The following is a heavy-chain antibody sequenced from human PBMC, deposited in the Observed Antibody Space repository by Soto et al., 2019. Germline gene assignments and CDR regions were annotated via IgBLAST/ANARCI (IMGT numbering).Heavy chain of an antibody. CDR2: ISYDGSNK. J-gene: IGHJ3*02. D-gene: IGHD4-17*01. V-gene: IGHV3-30-3*01. CDR3: ARDHPGDGAFDI. Sequence: XGSLRLSCSAAGFTFSSYARHWVRQAPGKGLEWVAVISYDGSNKYYADSVKGRFTISRDNSKNTLYLQMNSLRAEDTAVYYCARDHPGDGAFDIWGQGTMVTVSS. CDR1: GFTFSSYA.